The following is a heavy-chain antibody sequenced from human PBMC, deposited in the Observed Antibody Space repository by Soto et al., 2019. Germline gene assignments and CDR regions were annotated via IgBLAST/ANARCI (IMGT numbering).Heavy chain of an antibody. V-gene: IGHV3-30*18. D-gene: IGHD1-26*01. Sequence: GGSLRLSCAASGFSISDYGMEWVRQAPGKGLEWVALISYDGNNTYYADSVKGRFTISRGNSKDTLFLQMTGLLAEDTAVYYCAKGAGDRLSLGMDVWGQGTTVTASS. CDR3: AKGAGDRLSLGMDV. CDR1: GFSISDYG. CDR2: ISYDGNNT. J-gene: IGHJ6*02.